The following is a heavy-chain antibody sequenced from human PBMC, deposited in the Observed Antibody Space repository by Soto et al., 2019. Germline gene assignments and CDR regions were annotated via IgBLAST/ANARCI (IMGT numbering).Heavy chain of an antibody. CDR1: GYTFTSYA. CDR2: INAGNGNT. D-gene: IGHD6-13*01. CDR3: ARDHHRGIAAAGSRRAFDY. J-gene: IGHJ4*02. V-gene: IGHV1-3*01. Sequence: QVQLVQSGAEVKKPGASVKVSCKASGYTFTSYAMHWVRQAPGQRLEWMGRINAGNGNTKYSQKFQGRVTITRDTSASTAYMELSSLRSEDTAVYYCARDHHRGIAAAGSRRAFDYWGQGTLVTVSS.